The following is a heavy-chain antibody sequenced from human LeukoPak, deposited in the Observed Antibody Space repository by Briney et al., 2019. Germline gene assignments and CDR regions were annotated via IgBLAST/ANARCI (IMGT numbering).Heavy chain of an antibody. CDR3: ATNSSRGVFDY. CDR2: ISGSGGST. Sequence: GGSLRLSCAASGFTFSSYAMSWVRQAPGKGLEWVSAISGSGGSTYYADSVKGRFTISRDNSKNTLYLQMNSLIAEDTAVYYCATNSSRGVFDYWGQGTLVTVSS. V-gene: IGHV3-23*01. CDR1: GFTFSSYA. D-gene: IGHD6-13*01. J-gene: IGHJ4*02.